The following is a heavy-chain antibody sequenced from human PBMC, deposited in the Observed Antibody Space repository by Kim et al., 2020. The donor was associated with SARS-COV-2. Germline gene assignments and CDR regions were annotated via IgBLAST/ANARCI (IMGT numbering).Heavy chain of an antibody. CDR3: AKDSSEDIVATITSYYG. V-gene: IGHV3-30*18. CDR1: GFTFSSYG. Sequence: GGSLRLSCAASGFTFSSYGMHWVRQAPGKGLEWVAVISYDGSNKYYADSVKGRFTISRDNSKNTLYLQMNSLRAEDTAVYYCAKDSSEDIVATITSYYG. D-gene: IGHD5-12*01. J-gene: IGHJ6*01. CDR2: ISYDGSNK.